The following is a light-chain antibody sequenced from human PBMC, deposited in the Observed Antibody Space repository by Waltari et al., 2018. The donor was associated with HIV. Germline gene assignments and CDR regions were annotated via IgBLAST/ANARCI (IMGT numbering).Light chain of an antibody. CDR2: DAS. V-gene: IGKV1-33*01. CDR3: QQYDNLPLT. J-gene: IGKJ4*01. CDR1: QDISNY. Sequence: DIQMTQSPSSLSASVGDRVTITCQANQDISNYLNWYQQKSGNAPKLLIYDASNLEIGVPSRFSGSGSGTEFTFTISSLQPEDIATYYCQQYDNLPLTFGGGTKVGIK.